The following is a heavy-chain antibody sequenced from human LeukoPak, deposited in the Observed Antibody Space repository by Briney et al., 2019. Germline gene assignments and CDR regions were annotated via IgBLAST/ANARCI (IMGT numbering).Heavy chain of an antibody. CDR2: INPSGGST. Sequence: ASVKVSCKASGYTFTSYYMHWMLQAPGQGLEWMGIINPSGGSTSYAQKFQGRVTMTRDTSTSTVYMELSSLRSEDTAVYYCARIPYGSGSYYDAFDIWGQGTMVTVSS. V-gene: IGHV1-46*01. CDR1: GYTFTSYY. J-gene: IGHJ3*02. D-gene: IGHD3-10*01. CDR3: ARIPYGSGSYYDAFDI.